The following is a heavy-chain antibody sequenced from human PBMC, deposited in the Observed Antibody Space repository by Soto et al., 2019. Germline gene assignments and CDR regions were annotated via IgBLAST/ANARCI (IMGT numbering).Heavy chain of an antibody. CDR1: GGSVSSGRYY. D-gene: IGHD2-15*01. Sequence: QVQLQESGPGLVKPSETLSLTCTVSGGSVSSGRYYWSWIRQPPGKGLEWIGYIYYSDLTNYSPSLKSRVAISIDTSKNQFSLILSSVTAADTAVYYCVRTPTSPRRFDSWGQGTLLTVSS. V-gene: IGHV4-61*01. CDR2: IYYSDLT. J-gene: IGHJ5*01. CDR3: VRTPTSPRRFDS.